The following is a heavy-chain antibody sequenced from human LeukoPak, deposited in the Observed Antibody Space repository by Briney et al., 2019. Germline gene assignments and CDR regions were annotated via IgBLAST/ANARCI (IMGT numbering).Heavy chain of an antibody. J-gene: IGHJ4*02. Sequence: GGSLRLSCAASGFTFSSYAMSGVRQAPGQGLEWVSAISGCGGSTYYADSVKGRFTISRDKSKNTLYLQMNSLRAEDTAVYYCAFQLGEYYFDYWGQGTLVTVSS. V-gene: IGHV3-23*01. D-gene: IGHD1-1*01. CDR2: ISGCGGST. CDR1: GFTFSSYA. CDR3: AFQLGEYYFDY.